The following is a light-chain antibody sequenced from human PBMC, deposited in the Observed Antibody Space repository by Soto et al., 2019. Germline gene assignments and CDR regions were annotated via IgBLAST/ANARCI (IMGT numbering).Light chain of an antibody. CDR1: TSDFNYYNS. V-gene: IGLV2-14*03. CDR3: TSYTSSTTYF. CDR2: NVS. J-gene: IGLJ1*01. Sequence: QSALTQPASVSGSPGQSITISCTGATSDFNYYNSVSWYQHHPGQAPKLMIYNVSNRPSGVSYRFSGSKSGNTVSLTISGLQAEDEAEYYCTSYTSSTTYFFGTGTKVTVL.